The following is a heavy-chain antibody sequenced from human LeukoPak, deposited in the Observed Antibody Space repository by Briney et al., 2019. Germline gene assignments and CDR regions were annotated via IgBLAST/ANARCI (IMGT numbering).Heavy chain of an antibody. CDR1: GYTFTSYY. V-gene: IGHV1-2*02. D-gene: IGHD2-2*01. CDR3: ARASGYCTSSSCPDMDY. Sequence: ASVKVSCKASGYTFTSYYMHWVRQAPGQGLEWMGWINPNSGDTYYAQRFQGRVTMTRDTSIRTAYMELNRLRSDDTAVYYCARASGYCTSSSCPDMDYWGQGTLVTVSS. J-gene: IGHJ4*02. CDR2: INPNSGDT.